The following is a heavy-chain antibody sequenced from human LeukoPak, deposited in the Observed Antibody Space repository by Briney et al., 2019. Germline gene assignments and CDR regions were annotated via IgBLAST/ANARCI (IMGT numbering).Heavy chain of an antibody. D-gene: IGHD6-19*01. V-gene: IGHV3-23*01. CDR2: LSGSGGST. J-gene: IGHJ4*02. CDR1: GFTFSSYA. CDR3: AKSFFSGWYTFDY. Sequence: PGGSLRLSCAAFGFTFSSYAMSWVRQAPGKGLEWVSALSGSGGSTYYADSVKGRFAISRDNPKNTLYLQMNSLRAEDTAVYYCAKSFFSGWYTFDYWGQGTLVTVSS.